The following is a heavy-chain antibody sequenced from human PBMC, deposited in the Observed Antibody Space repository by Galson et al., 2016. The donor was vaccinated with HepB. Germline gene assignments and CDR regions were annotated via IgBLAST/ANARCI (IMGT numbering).Heavy chain of an antibody. D-gene: IGHD4-23*01. V-gene: IGHV1-18*01. CDR3: ARGGNGPDY. J-gene: IGHJ4*02. CDR1: GYIFTSYG. CDR2: ISAYNGYS. Sequence: SCKASGYIFTSYGISWVRQAPGQGLEWMGWISAYNGYSASTQKLQGRVTMTADTSASTAYLELRSLRSDDTAVYYCARGGNGPDYWGQGTLVTVSS.